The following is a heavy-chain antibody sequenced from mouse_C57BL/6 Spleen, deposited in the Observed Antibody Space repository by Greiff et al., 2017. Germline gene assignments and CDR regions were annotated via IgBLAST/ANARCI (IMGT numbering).Heavy chain of an antibody. D-gene: IGHD1-1*01. CDR2: IWSGGST. CDR1: GFSLTSYG. V-gene: IGHV2-2*01. J-gene: IGHJ4*01. CDR3: ARKGITTVGGAMDY. Sequence: VQLVESGPGLVQPSQSLSITCTVSGFSLTSYGVHWVRQSPGKGLEWLGVIWSGGSTDYNAAFISRLSISKDNSKSQVFFKMNSLQADDTAIYYCARKGITTVGGAMDYWGQGTSVTVSS.